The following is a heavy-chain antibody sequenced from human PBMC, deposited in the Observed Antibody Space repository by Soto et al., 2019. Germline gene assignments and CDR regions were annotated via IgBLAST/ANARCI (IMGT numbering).Heavy chain of an antibody. CDR3: ARDRCTNGVCYAPSDY. CDR2: ISYDGSNK. J-gene: IGHJ4*02. V-gene: IGHV3-30*03. Sequence: HPGGSLRLSCAASGFTFSSYGMHWVRQAPGKGLEWVAVISYDGSNKYYADSVKGRFTISRDNSKNTLYLQMNSLRAEDTAVYYCARDRCTNGVCYAPSDYWGQGTLVTVSS. CDR1: GFTFSSYG. D-gene: IGHD2-8*01.